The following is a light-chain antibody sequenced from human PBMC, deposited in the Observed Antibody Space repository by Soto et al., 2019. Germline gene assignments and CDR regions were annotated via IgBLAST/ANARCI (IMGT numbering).Light chain of an antibody. CDR2: KAT. V-gene: IGKV1-5*03. CDR3: QQYHDFQYT. Sequence: DFQMTQSPSTLSASVGDGVTITCRASQSIGSGLAWYQQQPGKAPKLLIYKATNLQRGVSSRFSGRGSGTDFSLTISSLQPADSATYYCQQYHDFQYTFGQGTKLEI. CDR1: QSIGSG. J-gene: IGKJ2*01.